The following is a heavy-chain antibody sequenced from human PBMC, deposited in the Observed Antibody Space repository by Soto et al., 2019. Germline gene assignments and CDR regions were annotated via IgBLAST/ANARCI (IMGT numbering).Heavy chain of an antibody. J-gene: IGHJ3*02. Sequence: SLRLSCSAPGFTFSSYAMHWVRQAPGKGLEYVSAISSNGGSTYYADSVKGRFTISRDNSKNTLYLQMNSLRAEDTAVYYCARALSDAFDIWGQGTMVTVS. CDR3: ARALSDAFDI. CDR1: GFTFSSYA. V-gene: IGHV3-64*04. CDR2: ISSNGGST.